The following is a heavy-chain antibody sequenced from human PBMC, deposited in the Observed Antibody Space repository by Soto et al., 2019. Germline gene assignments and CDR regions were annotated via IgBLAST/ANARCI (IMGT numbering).Heavy chain of an antibody. CDR3: ATMGTPVTGLYYFDP. J-gene: IGHJ4*02. V-gene: IGHV4-30-4*01. CDR2: ISYSGTT. D-gene: IGHD4-17*01. CDR1: GGSISSGNYY. Sequence: SETLSLTCPVSGGSISSGNYYWSWIRQPPGKGLEWIGFISYSGTTHYSASLRSRVSISVDTSKNQFSLDLSSVTAADTAVYYCATMGTPVTGLYYFDPWGQGTLVTVSS.